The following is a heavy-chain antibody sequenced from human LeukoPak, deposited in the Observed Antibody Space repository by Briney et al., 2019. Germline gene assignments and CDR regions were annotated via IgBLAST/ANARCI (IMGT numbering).Heavy chain of an antibody. CDR2: IYTSGGT. J-gene: IGHJ3*02. CDR1: DGSFSGYY. CDR3: ARSYGSSWYSSFDI. Sequence: SETLSLTCGVYDGSFSGYYWSWIRQPAGKGLEWIGRIYTSGGTNCNPSLESRVTILIDTPKNQFSLRLSSVTAADTAVYYCARSYGSSWYSSFDIWGHGTMVTVSS. D-gene: IGHD6-13*01. V-gene: IGHV4-59*10.